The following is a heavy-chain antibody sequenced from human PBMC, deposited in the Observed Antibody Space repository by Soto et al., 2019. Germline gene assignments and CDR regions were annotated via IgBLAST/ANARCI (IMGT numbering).Heavy chain of an antibody. CDR2: INAGNGNT. V-gene: IGHV1-3*05. J-gene: IGHJ4*02. Sequence: QVQLVQSGAEEKKPGASVKVSCKASGYTFTSYAMHWVRQAPGQRLEWMGWINAGNGNTKYSQKFQGRVTITRDTSASTDYMELSSLRSEDTAVYYCARGFVDSSGYFYYWGQGTLVTVSS. CDR3: ARGFVDSSGYFYY. D-gene: IGHD3-22*01. CDR1: GYTFTSYA.